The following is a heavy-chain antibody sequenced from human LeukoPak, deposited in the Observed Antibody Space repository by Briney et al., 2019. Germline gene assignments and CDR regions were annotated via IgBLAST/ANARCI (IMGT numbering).Heavy chain of an antibody. Sequence: ASVKVSCKASGYTFTGYYMHWVRQAPGQGLEWMGWINPNSGGTNYAQKFQGRVTMTRDTSISTAYMELSRLRSDDTAVYYCARSSGSYFLVLSDYWGQGTLVTVSS. CDR2: INPNSGGT. V-gene: IGHV1-2*02. J-gene: IGHJ4*02. D-gene: IGHD1-26*01. CDR1: GYTFTGYY. CDR3: ARSSGSYFLVLSDY.